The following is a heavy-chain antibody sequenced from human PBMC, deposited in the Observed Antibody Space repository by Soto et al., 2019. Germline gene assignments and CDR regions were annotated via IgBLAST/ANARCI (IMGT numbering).Heavy chain of an antibody. CDR3: AREVELLWAYLDY. CDR2: ISSSSSTI. D-gene: IGHD3-10*01. Sequence: GGSLRLSCAASGFTFSSYAMHWVRQAPGKGLEWVSYISSSSSTICYADSVKGRFTISRDNAKNSLYLQMNSLRAEDTAVYYCAREVELLWAYLDYWGQGTLVTVSS. CDR1: GFTFSSYA. V-gene: IGHV3-48*01. J-gene: IGHJ4*02.